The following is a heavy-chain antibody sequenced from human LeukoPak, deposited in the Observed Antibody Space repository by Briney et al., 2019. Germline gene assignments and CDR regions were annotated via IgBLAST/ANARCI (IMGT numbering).Heavy chain of an antibody. J-gene: IGHJ4*02. CDR2: IYYSGST. CDR3: ARRGWVGRQYYFDY. Sequence: PSETLSLTCTVSGGSISSSSYYWGWIRQPPGKGLEWIGSIYYSGSTYYNPSLKSRVTISVDTSKNQFSLNLTSVTAADTAVYYFARRGWVGRQYYFDYWGQGILVTISS. D-gene: IGHD1-26*01. CDR1: GGSISSSSYY. V-gene: IGHV4-39*07.